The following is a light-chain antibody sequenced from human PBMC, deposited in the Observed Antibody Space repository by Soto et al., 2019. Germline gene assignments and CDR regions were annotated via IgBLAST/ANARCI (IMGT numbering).Light chain of an antibody. CDR1: QSVSSN. CDR2: GAS. Sequence: EIVMTQSPATLSVSPGERATLSCRASQSVSSNLAWYQQKPGQAPRLLIYGASTRATGIPARFSGSGSGTEFTLTISSLQSEEVAVYYCKQYNNWNPYTLAQGTKVDIK. CDR3: KQYNNWNPYT. J-gene: IGKJ2*01. V-gene: IGKV3-15*01.